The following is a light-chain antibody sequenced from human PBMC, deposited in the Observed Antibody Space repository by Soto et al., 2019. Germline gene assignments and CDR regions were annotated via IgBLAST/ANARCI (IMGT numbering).Light chain of an antibody. J-gene: IGKJ4*01. CDR3: QQCDSFPLT. CDR1: QGVGTW. Sequence: DIQMTQSPSSVSASVGDRVTITCRASQGVGTWVAWFQQKPGEAPRLLTYSASTLHSGVPSRFSGSGSVTVLMLTITSLQPEDFASYYCQQCDSFPLTVGGGTKVEIK. CDR2: SAS. V-gene: IGKV1-12*01.